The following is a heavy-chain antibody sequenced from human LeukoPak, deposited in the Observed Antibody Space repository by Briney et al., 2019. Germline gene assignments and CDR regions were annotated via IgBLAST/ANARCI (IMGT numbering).Heavy chain of an antibody. Sequence: ASVKVSCKAFGYTFTSYDINWVRQVTGQGLEWMGWVNPNSGNTGYAQKFQGRVTMTRNTSISTAYMELSSLRSEDTAVYYCVLGYSSSWYYFDFWGQGALVTVSS. J-gene: IGHJ4*02. CDR2: VNPNSGNT. CDR1: GYTFTSYD. V-gene: IGHV1-8*01. CDR3: VLGYSSSWYYFDF. D-gene: IGHD6-13*01.